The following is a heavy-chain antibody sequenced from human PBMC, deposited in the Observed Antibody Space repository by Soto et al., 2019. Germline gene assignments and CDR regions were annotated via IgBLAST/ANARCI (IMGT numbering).Heavy chain of an antibody. D-gene: IGHD3-16*02. CDR1: NGSVSSGYY. CDR2: INHSGST. V-gene: IGHV4-34*01. CDR3: ARVGTYDYVWGSYRYTRGSYYFDY. J-gene: IGHJ4*02. Sequence: ASETLSLTCTASNGSVSSGYYWSWIRQPPGKWLEWIGEINHSGSTNYNPSLKSRVTISVETSNNQFSLKLSFGTAADTAVYYCARVGTYDYVWGSYRYTRGSYYFDYWGQGTLVTVSS.